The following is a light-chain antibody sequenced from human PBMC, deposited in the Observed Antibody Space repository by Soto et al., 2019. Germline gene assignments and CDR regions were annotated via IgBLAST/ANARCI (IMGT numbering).Light chain of an antibody. V-gene: IGKV3-11*01. J-gene: IGKJ2*01. CDR2: ADS. CDR1: QSVSGY. Sequence: EIVLTQSPATLSLSPGETATLSCRASQSVSGYIGWYQQKPGQAPRLLIYADSNRATGIPARFSGSGSGTDFTLTISSLQPEDFATYYCQQSYSTPYTFGQGTKLEIK. CDR3: QQSYSTPYT.